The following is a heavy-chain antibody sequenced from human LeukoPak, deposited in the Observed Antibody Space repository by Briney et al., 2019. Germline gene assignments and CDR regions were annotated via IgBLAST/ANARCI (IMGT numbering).Heavy chain of an antibody. CDR1: GYTFTRYH. V-gene: IGHV1-2*06. CDR2: INPYSGDT. Sequence: GASVKVSCKASGYTFTRYHIHWVRQPPGQGLEWMGRINPYSGDTNFAQKFQGRVTMTRDTSITTAYMDLSSVTPDDTAVYFCARDQGSLTRSWYAGYWGQGTQVTVSS. CDR3: ARDQGSLTRSWYAGY. J-gene: IGHJ4*02. D-gene: IGHD6-13*01.